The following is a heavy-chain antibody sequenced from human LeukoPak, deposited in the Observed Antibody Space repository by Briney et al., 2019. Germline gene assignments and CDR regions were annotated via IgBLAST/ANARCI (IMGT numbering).Heavy chain of an antibody. CDR3: ARGYSGYDGPIDY. J-gene: IGHJ4*02. CDR2: IWYDGSNK. D-gene: IGHD5-12*01. CDR1: GFTFSSYG. V-gene: IGHV3-33*01. Sequence: GRSLRLSCAASGFTFSSYGMHWVRQAPGKGLEWVAVIWYDGSNKYYADSVKGRFTISRDNSKNTLYLQMNSLRAEDTAVYYCARGYSGYDGPIDYWGQGTLVTVSS.